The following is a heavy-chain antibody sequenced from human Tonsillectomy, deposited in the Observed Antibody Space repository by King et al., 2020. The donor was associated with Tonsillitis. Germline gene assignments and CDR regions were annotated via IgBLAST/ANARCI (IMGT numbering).Heavy chain of an antibody. CDR1: GFTFSNHA. Sequence: QLVQSGGGVVQPGRSLRLSCAASGFTFSNHAMHWVRQAPGKGLEWVAVIGFDERNKNYADSVKGRFTISRDNSKNTLYLQMNSLRAEDTAVYYCARANYGANFDYWGQGTLVTVSS. D-gene: IGHD4-17*01. J-gene: IGHJ4*02. V-gene: IGHV3-33*08. CDR3: ARANYGANFDY. CDR2: IGFDERNK.